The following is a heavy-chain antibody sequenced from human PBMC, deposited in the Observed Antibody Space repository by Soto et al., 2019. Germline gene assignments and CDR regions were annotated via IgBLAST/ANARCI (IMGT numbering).Heavy chain of an antibody. CDR3: ARTEYSYGEKPAIDY. J-gene: IGHJ4*02. CDR2: IIPIFGTA. D-gene: IGHD5-18*01. CDR1: GGTFSSYA. Sequence: SVKVSCKASGGTFSSYAISWVRQAPGQGLEWMGGIIPIFGTANYAQKFQGRVTITADESTSTAYMELSSLRSEDTAVYYFARTEYSYGEKPAIDYWGQGTLVTVSS. V-gene: IGHV1-69*13.